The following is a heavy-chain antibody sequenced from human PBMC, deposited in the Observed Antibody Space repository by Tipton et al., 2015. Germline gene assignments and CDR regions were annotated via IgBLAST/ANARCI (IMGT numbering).Heavy chain of an antibody. D-gene: IGHD2-8*01. V-gene: IGHV4-39*01. CDR2: IYYSGST. CDR3: ASQDIVLMVYGFDY. CDR1: GGSISSRSYY. J-gene: IGHJ4*02. Sequence: LSLTCTVSGGSISSRSYYWGWIRQPPGKGLEWIGGIYYSGSTYYNPSLKSRVPISVDTSRNRFSLRLSSVTAADTAVYYCASQDIVLMVYGFDYWGQGPLVTVSS.